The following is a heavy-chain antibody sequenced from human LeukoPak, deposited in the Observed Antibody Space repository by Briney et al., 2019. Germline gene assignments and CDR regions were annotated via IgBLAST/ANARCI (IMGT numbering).Heavy chain of an antibody. CDR1: GCTFSIYT. CDR2: ILKDESTK. Sequence: GGSLRLSCAASGCTFSIYTAMWVRQAPGKGLEWVAVILKDESTKFYADSVKGRFTISRDNSKNTLYLQMSSLRAEDTALYYCARDWGLDSWGQGTLVTVSS. J-gene: IGHJ4*02. D-gene: IGHD3-16*01. CDR3: ARDWGLDS. V-gene: IGHV3-30-3*01.